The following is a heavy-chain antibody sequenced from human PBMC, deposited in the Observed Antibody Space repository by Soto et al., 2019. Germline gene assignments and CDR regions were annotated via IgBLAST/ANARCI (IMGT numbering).Heavy chain of an antibody. CDR2: MNPNSGNT. CDR3: ASGDEAYYDFWSGSRRPRDYYYGMDV. Sequence: QVQLVQSGAEVKKPGASVKVSCKASGYTFTSYDINWVRQATGQGLEWMGWMNPNSGNTGYAQKFQGRVTMTRNTPISTAYMELSSLRSEDTAVYYCASGDEAYYDFWSGSRRPRDYYYGMDVWGQGNMVTVSS. D-gene: IGHD3-3*01. V-gene: IGHV1-8*01. CDR1: GYTFTSYD. J-gene: IGHJ6*01.